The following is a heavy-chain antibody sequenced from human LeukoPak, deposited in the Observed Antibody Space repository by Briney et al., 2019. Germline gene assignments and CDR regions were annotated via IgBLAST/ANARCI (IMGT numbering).Heavy chain of an antibody. V-gene: IGHV4-38-2*02. Sequence: PSETLSLTCTVPGYSISSGYYWGWIRPPPGKGLGWIGSIYHSGSTYYNPSLKRRVTISVDTSKNQFSLKLSSVPAADTAVYYCARVDTAMVRGYSYAGYYYYYYMDVWGKGTTVTVSS. D-gene: IGHD5-18*01. CDR2: IYHSGST. J-gene: IGHJ6*03. CDR3: ARVDTAMVRGYSYAGYYYYYYMDV. CDR1: GYSISSGYY.